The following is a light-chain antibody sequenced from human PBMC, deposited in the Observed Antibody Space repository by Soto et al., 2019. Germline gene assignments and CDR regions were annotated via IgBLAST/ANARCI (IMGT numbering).Light chain of an antibody. J-gene: IGKJ1*01. CDR2: AAS. CDR3: QKYNSAAPT. Sequence: DIQMTQSPSSLSASVGDRVTITCRASQGISNYLAWYQQKPGKVPKLLSYAASTLQSGVPSRFSGSGSGTDFTLTIRSLQPEDVATYYCQKYNSAAPTFGQGTKIEIK. CDR1: QGISNY. V-gene: IGKV1-27*01.